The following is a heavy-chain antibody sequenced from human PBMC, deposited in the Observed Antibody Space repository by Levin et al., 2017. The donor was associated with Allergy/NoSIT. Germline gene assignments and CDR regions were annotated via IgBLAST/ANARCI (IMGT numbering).Heavy chain of an antibody. CDR2: IKQDGSEK. Sequence: LSLTCAASGFTFSSYWMSWVRQAPGKGLEWVANIKQDGSEKYYVDSVKGRFTISRDNAKNSLYLQMNSLRAEDTAVYYCARESFGGWYFDYWGQGTLVTVSS. V-gene: IGHV3-7*04. J-gene: IGHJ4*02. D-gene: IGHD6-19*01. CDR3: ARESFGGWYFDY. CDR1: GFTFSSYW.